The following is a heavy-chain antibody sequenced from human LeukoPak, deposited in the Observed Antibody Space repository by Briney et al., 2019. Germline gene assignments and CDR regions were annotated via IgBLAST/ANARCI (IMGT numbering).Heavy chain of an antibody. V-gene: IGHV3-23*01. CDR1: GFIFNNYG. Sequence: GGSLRLSCAASGFIFNNYGLIWVRQAPGKGPEWVSAISNDGGGTMYADFVKGRFTISRDNSKNTLFLQMNSLRAEDTALYYCAKGSSGYFVDLWGQGTLVTVSS. D-gene: IGHD3-22*01. CDR3: AKGSSGYFVDL. CDR2: ISNDGGGT. J-gene: IGHJ5*02.